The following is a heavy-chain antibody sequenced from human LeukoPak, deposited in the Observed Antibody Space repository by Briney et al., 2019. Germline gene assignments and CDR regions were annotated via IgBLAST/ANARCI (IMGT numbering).Heavy chain of an antibody. CDR3: ARVVPYYDILTGYYSYYFDY. D-gene: IGHD3-9*01. CDR1: GYTFTGYY. V-gene: IGHV1-2*02. Sequence: ASVKVSCKASGYTFTGYYMHWVRQAPGQGLEWMGWINPNSGGTNYAQKFQGRVTMTRDTSISTAYMELSRLGSDDTAVYYCARVVPYYDILTGYYSYYFDYWGQGTLVTVSS. J-gene: IGHJ4*02. CDR2: INPNSGGT.